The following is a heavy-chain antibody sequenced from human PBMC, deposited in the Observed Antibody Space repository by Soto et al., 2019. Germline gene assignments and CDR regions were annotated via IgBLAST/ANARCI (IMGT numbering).Heavy chain of an antibody. D-gene: IGHD5-12*01. V-gene: IGHV2-5*02. Sequence: QITLKESGPTLVKPTQTLTLTCTLSGFSLSTSGAGVGWIRQPPGKALEWLALIYWDDDKRYSPSLKSRLTLTKDTSKPQVVLTMTNMDPVDTATYYCAHKGDGYRGFKYWGQGTLVTVSS. J-gene: IGHJ4*02. CDR2: IYWDDDK. CDR1: GFSLSTSGAG. CDR3: AHKGDGYRGFKY.